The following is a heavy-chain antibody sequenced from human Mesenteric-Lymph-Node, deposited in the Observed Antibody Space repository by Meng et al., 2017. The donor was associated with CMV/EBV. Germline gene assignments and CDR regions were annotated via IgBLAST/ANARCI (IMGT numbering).Heavy chain of an antibody. D-gene: IGHD2-15*01. Sequence: GESLKISCAASGFSVSSNYMSWVRQAPGKGLEWVSVLYSGGTTNYADSVKGRFTISRDNAKNTLYLQMNSLRAEDTAVYYCARDLRPYCSGGSCFFDYWGQGTLVTVSS. CDR2: LYSGGTT. V-gene: IGHV3-53*05. J-gene: IGHJ4*02. CDR1: GFSVSSNY. CDR3: ARDLRPYCSGGSCFFDY.